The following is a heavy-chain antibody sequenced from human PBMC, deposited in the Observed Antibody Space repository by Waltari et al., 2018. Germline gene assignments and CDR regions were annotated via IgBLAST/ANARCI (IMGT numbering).Heavy chain of an antibody. Sequence: QVHLHQWGAGLVKPSETLSLTCAVIEGSFAGYLWTWVRQCPGKGLEWIGEVYFVGYSSYSPSLRSRVTISLDTSKNQFSLQMTSVTAADTAVYFCARGNYHDSPRLDWWGHGNLVTVTS. J-gene: IGHJ5*01. CDR2: VYFVGYS. D-gene: IGHD3-10*01. V-gene: IGHV4-34*01. CDR1: EGSFAGYL. CDR3: ARGNYHDSPRLDW.